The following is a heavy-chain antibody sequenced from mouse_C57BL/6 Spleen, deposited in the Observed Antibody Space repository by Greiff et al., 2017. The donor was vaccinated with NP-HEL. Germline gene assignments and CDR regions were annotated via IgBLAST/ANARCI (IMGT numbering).Heavy chain of an antibody. D-gene: IGHD1-1*01. CDR1: GYTFTSYW. Sequence: QVQLQQPGAELVKPGASVKMSCKASGYTFTSYWITWVKQRPGQGLEWIGDLYPGSGSTNYNEKFKSKATLTVDTSSSTAYMQLSSLTSEDSAVYYCARTGYYGSSYPYFDYWGQGTTLTVSS. V-gene: IGHV1-55*01. CDR3: ARTGYYGSSYPYFDY. CDR2: LYPGSGST. J-gene: IGHJ2*01.